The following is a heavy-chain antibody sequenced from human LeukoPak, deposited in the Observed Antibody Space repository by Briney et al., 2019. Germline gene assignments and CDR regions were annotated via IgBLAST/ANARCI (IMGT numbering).Heavy chain of an antibody. CDR1: GFTLSSDW. J-gene: IGHJ4*02. CDR3: ARYIETPRRDLDY. CDR2: IKQDGSEK. Sequence: PGGSLRLSCAVSGFTLSSDWVGWVRQAPGEGLEWVARIKQDGSEKNYVDSVKGRFTISRDNAKNSVYLQMNTLRAEDTAVYYCARYIETPRRDLDYWGQGTLVTVSS. D-gene: IGHD4-23*01. V-gene: IGHV3-7*01.